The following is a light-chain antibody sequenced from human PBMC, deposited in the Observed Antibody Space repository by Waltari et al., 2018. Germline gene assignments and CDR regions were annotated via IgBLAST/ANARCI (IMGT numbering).Light chain of an antibody. CDR3: SSYTTSSTWV. CDR2: DVR. Sequence: QSALTQAASVSGSPGQTIPISCSGSMNDIGSYDFVSWFRQHPGKAPTLLLYDVRNRPWWISNRFSGSKSGYTASLTISGLQAEDEADYYCSSYTTSSTWVFGGGTRVTVL. J-gene: IGLJ3*02. V-gene: IGLV2-14*03. CDR1: MNDIGSYDF.